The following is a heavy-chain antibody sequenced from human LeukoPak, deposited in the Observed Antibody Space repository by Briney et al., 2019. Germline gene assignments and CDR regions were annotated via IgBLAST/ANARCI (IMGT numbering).Heavy chain of an antibody. CDR3: AGVFSGRRPFEL. CDR1: GGSINDYY. D-gene: IGHD3-10*01. V-gene: IGHV4-59*03. Sequence: SDTLSLTCTVSGGSINDYYWNWLRHPPGKGLEWIGFIYYRGTTNNNPSLKSRVTTSIDTSKKQFSLNLSSVTAADTAIYYCAGVFSGRRPFELWGQGILVTVSS. J-gene: IGHJ4*02. CDR2: IYYRGTT.